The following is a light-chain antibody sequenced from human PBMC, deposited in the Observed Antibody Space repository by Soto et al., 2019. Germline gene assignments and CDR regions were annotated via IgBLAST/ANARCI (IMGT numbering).Light chain of an antibody. Sequence: VLTQSPGTLSLSPGDRATLSCRASQSVSNNYLAWYQQKPGQAPRLLIYGASNRATGIQDSFSGSGSGTEFTLTISRLEPEDFAVYYCKQYGSSGTCGQGTKVDIK. V-gene: IGKV3-20*01. CDR2: GAS. CDR3: KQYGSSGT. J-gene: IGKJ1*01. CDR1: QSVSNNY.